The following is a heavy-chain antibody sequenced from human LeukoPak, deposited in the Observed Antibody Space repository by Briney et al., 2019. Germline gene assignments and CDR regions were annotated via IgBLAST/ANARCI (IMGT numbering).Heavy chain of an antibody. CDR2: ISSSGDTT. V-gene: IGHV3-23*01. J-gene: IGHJ4*02. D-gene: IGHD3-22*01. Sequence: GGSLRLSCAASGFTFSNYAMNWVRQAPGKGLEWVSIISSSGDTTYYTDSVKGRFTISRDNSKNTLYLQVNSLRAKDTAIYYCAKDRLTDGYYDIASWGQGPLAAVSS. CDR1: GFTFSNYA. CDR3: AKDRLTDGYYDIAS.